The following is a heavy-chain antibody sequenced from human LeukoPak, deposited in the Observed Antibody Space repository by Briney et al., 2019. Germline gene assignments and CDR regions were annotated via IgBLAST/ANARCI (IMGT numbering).Heavy chain of an antibody. Sequence: ASVKVSCKASGYSFISYGXXXXXXAPGQGLEWMGXXXPYNGNTNYAQNLQGRVTMTTDTSTSTAYMELRSLRSDDTAVYYCARVDNGGFTWSLYYFDYWGQGTLVTVSS. J-gene: IGHJ4*02. CDR2: XXPYNGNT. CDR1: GYSFISYG. CDR3: ARVDNGGFTWSLYYFDY. D-gene: IGHD1-14*01. V-gene: IGHV1-18*01.